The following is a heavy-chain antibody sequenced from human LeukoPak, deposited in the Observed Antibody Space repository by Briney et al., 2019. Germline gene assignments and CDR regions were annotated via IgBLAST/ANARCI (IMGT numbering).Heavy chain of an antibody. J-gene: IGHJ4*02. Sequence: SETLSLTCTVSGGSISSYYWSWIQQPPGKGLEWIGYIYYSGSTNYNPSLKSRVTISVDTSKNQFSLKLSSVTAADTAVYYCARVLVDTIFGVVIYYFDYWGQGTLVTVSS. V-gene: IGHV4-59*01. CDR3: ARVLVDTIFGVVIYYFDY. D-gene: IGHD3-3*01. CDR1: GGSISSYY. CDR2: IYYSGST.